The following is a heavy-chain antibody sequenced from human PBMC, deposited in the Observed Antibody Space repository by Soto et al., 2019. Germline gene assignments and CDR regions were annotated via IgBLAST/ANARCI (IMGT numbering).Heavy chain of an antibody. CDR1: GFTFSSYA. J-gene: IGHJ4*02. CDR3: ARVFSSSPTVPFDY. D-gene: IGHD6-13*01. V-gene: IGHV3-30-3*01. CDR2: ISDDGSNK. Sequence: QVQLVESGGGVVQPGRSLRLSGAASGFTFSSYAMHWVRQAPGKGLEWVAVISDDGSNKYYADSVKGRFTISRDNSKNTLYLQMNSLRAEDTAVYYCARVFSSSPTVPFDYWGQGTLVTVSS.